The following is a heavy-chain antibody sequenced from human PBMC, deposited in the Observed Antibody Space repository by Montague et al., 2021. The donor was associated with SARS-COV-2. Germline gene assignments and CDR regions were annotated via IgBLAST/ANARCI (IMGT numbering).Heavy chain of an antibody. CDR2: IYSGVST. V-gene: IGHV3-53*01. Sequence: SLRLSCAASGFTVSSNYMSLVRQAPGKGLEWVSVIYSGVSTYYXXXVKCRFTISRDNSKNTLYLQMHRLRAEDTAVYYCASLGSGWENDYWGQGTLVTVSS. D-gene: IGHD6-19*01. CDR1: GFTVSSNY. J-gene: IGHJ4*02. CDR3: ASLGSGWENDY.